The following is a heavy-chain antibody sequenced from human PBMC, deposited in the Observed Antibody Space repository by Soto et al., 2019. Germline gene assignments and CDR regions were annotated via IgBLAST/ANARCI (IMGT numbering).Heavy chain of an antibody. Sequence: EVQLVESGGGLIQPGGSLRLCCAAFGFTVSRNYMSWVRQAPGKGLEWVSVIYNGGNSYYADSVKGRFTISRDNSKNTLCLQMNNLSAEDTAVYYGTGGEYCGQGTLVTVSA. CDR2: IYNGGNS. J-gene: IGHJ4*02. CDR1: GFTVSRNY. CDR3: TGGEY. V-gene: IGHV3-53*01. D-gene: IGHD3-16*01.